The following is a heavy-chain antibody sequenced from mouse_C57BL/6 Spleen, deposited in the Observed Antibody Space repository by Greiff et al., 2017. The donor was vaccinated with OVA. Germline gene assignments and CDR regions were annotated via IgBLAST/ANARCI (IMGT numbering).Heavy chain of an antibody. J-gene: IGHJ4*01. V-gene: IGHV5-17*01. CDR3: ARRENGNLDAMDY. Sequence: EVQVVESGGGLVKPGGSLKLSCAASGFTFSDYGMHWVRQAPEKGLEWVAYISSGSSTIYYADTVKGRFTISRDNAKNTLFLQMTSLRSEDTAMYYCARRENGNLDAMDYWGQGTSVTVSS. D-gene: IGHD2-1*01. CDR1: GFTFSDYG. CDR2: ISSGSSTI.